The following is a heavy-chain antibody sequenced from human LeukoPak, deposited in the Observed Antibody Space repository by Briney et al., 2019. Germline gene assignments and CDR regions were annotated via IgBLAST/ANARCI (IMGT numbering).Heavy chain of an antibody. Sequence: GGSLRLSCAASGFTFSSYAMSWVRQAPGKGLEWVSGISWNSGSIGYADSVKGRFTISRDNAKNSLYLQMNSLRAEDTALYYCAKDNSYGSGSYYNPYFDYWGQGTLVTVSS. D-gene: IGHD3-10*01. CDR1: GFTFSSYA. CDR2: ISWNSGSI. J-gene: IGHJ4*02. CDR3: AKDNSYGSGSYYNPYFDY. V-gene: IGHV3-9*01.